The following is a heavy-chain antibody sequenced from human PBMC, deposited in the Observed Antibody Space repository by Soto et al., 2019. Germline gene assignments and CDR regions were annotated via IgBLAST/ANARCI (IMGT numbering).Heavy chain of an antibody. J-gene: IGHJ5*02. Sequence: QVQLVQSGGEVKKPGASVKVSCKASGYTFTTYGISWVRQAPGQGLEWMGWINVYNGNTKYAQKLQGRVTMTTDTSTSTAYMELRSLISDDTAVYYCARGVGSGIYYNQYNWFDPWGQGTLVTVFS. D-gene: IGHD3-10*01. CDR1: GYTFTTYG. CDR2: INVYNGNT. V-gene: IGHV1-18*01. CDR3: ARGVGSGIYYNQYNWFDP.